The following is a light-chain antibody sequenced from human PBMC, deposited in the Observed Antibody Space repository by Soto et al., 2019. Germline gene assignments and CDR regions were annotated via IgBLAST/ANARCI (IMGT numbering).Light chain of an antibody. Sequence: EIVMTQSPATLSVSPGERATLSCRASQSVSSNLAWYQQKPGQAPRLLIYGASTRATGIPDRFSGSGSGTDFTLTISGLEPEDFALYYCQQYDVTPPNTFGGGTKVEV. CDR2: GAS. J-gene: IGKJ4*01. V-gene: IGKV3D-15*01. CDR3: QQYDVTPPNT. CDR1: QSVSSN.